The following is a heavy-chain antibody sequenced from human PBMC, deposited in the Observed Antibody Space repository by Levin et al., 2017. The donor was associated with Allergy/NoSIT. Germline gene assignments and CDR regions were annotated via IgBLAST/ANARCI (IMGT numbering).Heavy chain of an antibody. CDR1: GFTFSNYA. Sequence: GESLKISCVASGFTFSNYAMSWVRQAPGKGLEWVAAISGSGRSTYYADSVKGRFTLSRDNSKNTLYLQVDSLRAEDTAVHYCAKESRISVGAPDYWGQGALVTVSS. V-gene: IGHV3-23*01. D-gene: IGHD6-19*01. J-gene: IGHJ4*02. CDR3: AKESRISVGAPDY. CDR2: ISGSGRST.